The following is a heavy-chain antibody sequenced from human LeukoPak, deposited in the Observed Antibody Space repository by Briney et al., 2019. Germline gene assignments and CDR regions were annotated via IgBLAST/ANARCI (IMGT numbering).Heavy chain of an antibody. CDR3: VREYCGGDCYTDF. Sequence: GGSLRLSCAASGFTFSLYWMHWVRQTPGKGLVWVSRLNSDGSITTYADSVKGRFTISRDNAKNTLYLQMNSLRAEDTALYYCVREYCGGDCYTDFWGQGTLVSVSS. J-gene: IGHJ4*02. CDR1: GFTFSLYW. CDR2: LNSDGSIT. D-gene: IGHD2-21*02. V-gene: IGHV3-74*01.